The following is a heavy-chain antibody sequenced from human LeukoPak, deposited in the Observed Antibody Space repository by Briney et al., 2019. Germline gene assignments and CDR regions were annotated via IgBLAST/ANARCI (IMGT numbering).Heavy chain of an antibody. CDR2: INHSGST. J-gene: IGHJ4*02. Sequence: GSLRLSCEASGFTFSSYWMSWVRQAPGKGLEWIGEINHSGSTNYNPSLKSRVTISVDTSKNQFSLKLSSVTAADTAVYYCARGRSYYYDSSGYYSFGDYWGQGTLVTVSS. CDR3: ARGRSYYYDSSGYYSFGDY. V-gene: IGHV4-34*01. D-gene: IGHD3-22*01. CDR1: GFTFSSYW.